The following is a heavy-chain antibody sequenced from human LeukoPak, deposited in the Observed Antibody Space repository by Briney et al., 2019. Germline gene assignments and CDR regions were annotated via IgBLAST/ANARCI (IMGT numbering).Heavy chain of an antibody. J-gene: IGHJ5*02. V-gene: IGHV4-61*02. CDR3: QVAAAGPRRNWFDP. CDR1: HDSISGGGYY. D-gene: IGHD6-13*01. Sequence: PSETLSLTCTVSHDSISGGGYYWNWMRQPAGKELEWIGRIFARGNTLYSPSLQSRVTISVDRSKNQFSLKLSSVTAADTAVYYCQVAAAGPRRNWFDPWGQGTLVTVSS. CDR2: IFARGNT.